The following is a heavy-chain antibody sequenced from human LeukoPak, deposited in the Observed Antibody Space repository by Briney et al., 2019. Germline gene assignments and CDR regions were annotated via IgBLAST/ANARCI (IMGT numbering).Heavy chain of an antibody. CDR1: GGSFSGYY. CDR2: INHSGST. J-gene: IGHJ3*02. CDR3: ASLPYYGSGSYSAFDI. D-gene: IGHD3-10*01. Sequence: PSETLSLTCAVYGGSFSGYYWSWIRQPPGKGLEWIGEINHSGSTNYNPSLKSRVTISVDTSKNQFSLKLSSVTAADTAVYYCASLPYYGSGSYSAFDIWGQGTMVTVSS. V-gene: IGHV4-34*01.